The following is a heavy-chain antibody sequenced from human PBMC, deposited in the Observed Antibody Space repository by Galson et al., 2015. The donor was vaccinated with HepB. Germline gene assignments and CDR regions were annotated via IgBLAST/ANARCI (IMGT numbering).Heavy chain of an antibody. CDR2: IYPGDSDT. CDR3: ARPGSAFHSSGFPAFGAFDL. Sequence: QSGAEVKKPGESLKISCTGSGYSFTSYWIGWVRHMPGKGPEWMGIIYPGDSDTRYSPSFQGQVTISADKSINTAYLQWSNLKASDTAMYYCARPGSAFHSSGFPAFGAFDLWGQGTLVTVSS. J-gene: IGHJ3*01. CDR1: GYSFTSYW. V-gene: IGHV5-51*01. D-gene: IGHD3-22*01.